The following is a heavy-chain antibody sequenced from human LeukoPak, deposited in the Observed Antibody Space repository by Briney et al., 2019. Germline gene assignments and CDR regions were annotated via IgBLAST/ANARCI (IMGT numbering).Heavy chain of an antibody. J-gene: IGHJ6*03. V-gene: IGHV4-38-2*01. Sequence: PSETLSLTCAVSGYSISSGYNWGWIRQPPGKGLEWIGSIFHSGSTYYNPSLKSRVTISVDMSKNQFSLQLSSVTAADTAVYYCAGYYDFWGGPLSNYYYYMDVWGKGTTVTVSS. D-gene: IGHD3-3*01. CDR2: IFHSGST. CDR1: GYSISSGYN. CDR3: AGYYDFWGGPLSNYYYYMDV.